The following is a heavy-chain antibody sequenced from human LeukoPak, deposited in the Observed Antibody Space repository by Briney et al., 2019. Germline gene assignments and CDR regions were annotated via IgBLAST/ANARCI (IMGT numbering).Heavy chain of an antibody. CDR3: ARHSTVAAIAAAGDYYYYGMDV. J-gene: IGHJ6*02. Sequence: GESLKISCKGSGYSFTSYWIGWVRQMPGKGLEWMEIIYPGDSDTRYSPSFQGQVTISADKSISTAYLQWSSLKASDTAMYYCARHSTVAAIAAAGDYYYYGMDVWGQGTTVTVSS. D-gene: IGHD6-13*01. CDR2: IYPGDSDT. V-gene: IGHV5-51*01. CDR1: GYSFTSYW.